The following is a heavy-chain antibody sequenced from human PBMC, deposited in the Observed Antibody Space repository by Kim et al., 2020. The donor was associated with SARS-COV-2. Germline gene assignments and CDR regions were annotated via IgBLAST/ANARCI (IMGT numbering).Heavy chain of an antibody. J-gene: IGHJ4*02. V-gene: IGHV3-53*04. Sequence: SANPVKDRFTISRHNTKNTLYLQMNSLRAEDTAVYYCARVRSSGRYFDYWGQGTLVTVSS. D-gene: IGHD6-6*01. CDR3: ARVRSSGRYFDY.